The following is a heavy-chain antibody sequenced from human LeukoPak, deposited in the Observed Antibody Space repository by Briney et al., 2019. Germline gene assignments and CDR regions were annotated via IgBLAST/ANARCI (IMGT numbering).Heavy chain of an antibody. V-gene: IGHV3-48*01. Sequence: GGSLRLSCAASGFTFSSYSMNWVRQAPGKGLEWVSYISSSSSTIYYADSVKGRFTISRDNAKNSLYLQMNSLRAEDTAVYYCAPKGGYYDSSGYYYDNWGQGTLVTVST. CDR1: GFTFSSYS. CDR3: APKGGYYDSSGYYYDN. D-gene: IGHD3-22*01. J-gene: IGHJ4*02. CDR2: ISSSSSTI.